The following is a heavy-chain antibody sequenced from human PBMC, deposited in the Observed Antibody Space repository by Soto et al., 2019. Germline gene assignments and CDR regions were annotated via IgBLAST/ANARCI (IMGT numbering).Heavy chain of an antibody. D-gene: IGHD2-21*01. V-gene: IGHV3-15*01. CDR2: IKSQGDGGTR. CDR1: GFSFTNTW. Sequence: PGGSLRLSCAASGFSFTNTWMNWVRQAPGKGLEWVGRIKSQGDGGTREYAEPVKGRFTISRDDSTSTLYLEMNSLKVEDTAVYYCPPARGDSRPVDPGGQGPLVTVSS. CDR3: PPARGDSRPVDP. J-gene: IGHJ5*02.